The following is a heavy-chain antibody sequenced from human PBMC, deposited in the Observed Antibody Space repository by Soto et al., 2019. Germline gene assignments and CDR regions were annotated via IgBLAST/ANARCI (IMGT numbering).Heavy chain of an antibody. CDR1: GYIFSRND. D-gene: IGHD5-18*01. CDR3: ARAAGMVALDY. Sequence: QVQLVQSGAEEKKPGASVKVSCKASGYIFSRNDIHWVRQAPGQRLEWMGWMNAGNGNTRYSREYQARVTFTSETAASTGYMEQSSLRSEDTAVYYCARAAGMVALDYWGQGTLVTVSS. J-gene: IGHJ4*02. V-gene: IGHV1-3*05. CDR2: MNAGNGNT.